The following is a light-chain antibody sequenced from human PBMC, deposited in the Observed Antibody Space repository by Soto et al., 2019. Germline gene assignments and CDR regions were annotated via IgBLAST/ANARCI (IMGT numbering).Light chain of an antibody. Sequence: QPVLTQPPSVSGAPGQRVTISATGGASNFGAGYDVHWYQQLPGTAPKLLIYGNSNRPSGVPDRFSGSKSGTSASLAITGLQAEDEADYYCQSYDSSLSGSVFGGGTKLTVL. CDR1: ASNFGAGYD. CDR2: GNS. J-gene: IGLJ2*01. V-gene: IGLV1-40*01. CDR3: QSYDSSLSGSV.